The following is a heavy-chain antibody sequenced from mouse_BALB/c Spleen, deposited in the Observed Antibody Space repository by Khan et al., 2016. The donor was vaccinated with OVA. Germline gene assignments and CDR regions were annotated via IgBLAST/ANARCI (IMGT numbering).Heavy chain of an antibody. CDR3: ARVYGGDFDY. CDR1: GYSITSDYA. J-gene: IGHJ2*01. D-gene: IGHD1-1*01. Sequence: EVQLVKSGPGLVKPSQSLSLTCTVTGYSITSDYAWNWIRQFPGNKLEWMGYISYSGNTKYNPSLKSRISITRDTSKNQFFLQLNSVTIEDTATYYCARVYGGDFDYWGQGTTLTVSS. CDR2: ISYSGNT. V-gene: IGHV3-2*02.